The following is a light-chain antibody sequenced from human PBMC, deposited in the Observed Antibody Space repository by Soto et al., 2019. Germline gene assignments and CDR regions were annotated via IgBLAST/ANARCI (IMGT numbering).Light chain of an antibody. CDR1: ESISNW. CDR2: KTS. CDR3: QQYSTYWS. J-gene: IGKJ1*01. Sequence: DIQMTQSPSTLSASVGDRVTITCQASESISNWLAWFQQKPGKAPKLLIHKTSTLESGVPSRFSGSGSGTEFTLTISSLQPDDFATYFCQQYSTYWSFGQETKVEIK. V-gene: IGKV1-5*03.